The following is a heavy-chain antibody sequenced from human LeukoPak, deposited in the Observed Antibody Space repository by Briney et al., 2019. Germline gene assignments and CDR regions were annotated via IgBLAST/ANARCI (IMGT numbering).Heavy chain of an antibody. CDR2: IGSSSSYI. CDR1: GFTFSSYS. D-gene: IGHD2-2*01. J-gene: IGHJ6*02. CDR3: ARDLIVPAATGYYYYGMDV. V-gene: IGHV3-21*01. Sequence: KPGGSLRLSCAASGFTFSSYSMNWVRQAPGKGLEWVSSIGSSSSYIYYADSVKGRFTISRDNAKNSLYLQMNSLRAEDTAVYYCARDLIVPAATGYYYYGMDVWGQGTTVTVSS.